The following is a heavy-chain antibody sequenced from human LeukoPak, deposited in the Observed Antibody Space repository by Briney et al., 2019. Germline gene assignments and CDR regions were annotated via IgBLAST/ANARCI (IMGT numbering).Heavy chain of an antibody. CDR3: ARDPRDGYNVHWYFDL. D-gene: IGHD5-24*01. J-gene: IGHJ2*01. Sequence: PSETLSLTCTVSGGSISSGGYYWSWIRQHPGKGLEWIGYIYYSGSTYYNPSLKSRVTISVDTSKNQFSLKLSSVTAADTAVYYCARDPRDGYNVHWYFDLWGRGTLVTVSS. V-gene: IGHV4-31*03. CDR1: GGSISSGGYY. CDR2: IYYSGST.